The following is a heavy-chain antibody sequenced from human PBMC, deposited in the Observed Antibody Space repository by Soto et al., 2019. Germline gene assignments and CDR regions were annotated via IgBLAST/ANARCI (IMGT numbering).Heavy chain of an antibody. J-gene: IGHJ4*02. CDR2: IYYSWIT. Sequence: TLSLTCPVSGVSIGSGGYYGSWIRQHPGKGLEWIGYIYYSWITYYNPSLKSRVTISVDTSKNQFSLKLSSVTAADTAVYYCARSPGYYFDYWGQGTLVTVSS. CDR1: GVSIGSGGYY. CDR3: ARSPGYYFDY. V-gene: IGHV4-31*03.